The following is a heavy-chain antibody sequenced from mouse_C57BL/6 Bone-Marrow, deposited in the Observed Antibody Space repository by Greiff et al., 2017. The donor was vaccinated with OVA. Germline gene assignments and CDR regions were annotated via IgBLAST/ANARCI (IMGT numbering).Heavy chain of an antibody. CDR3: ARSIAQATGGAY. Sequence: VQLRQSGPELVKPGASVKIPCKASGYTFTDYNMDWVKQSHGKSLEWIGDINPNNGGTIYNQKFKGKATLTVDKSSSTAYMELRSLTSEDTAVYYCARSIAQATGGAYWGQGTLVTVSA. J-gene: IGHJ3*01. CDR1: GYTFTDYN. D-gene: IGHD3-2*02. CDR2: INPNNGGT. V-gene: IGHV1-18*01.